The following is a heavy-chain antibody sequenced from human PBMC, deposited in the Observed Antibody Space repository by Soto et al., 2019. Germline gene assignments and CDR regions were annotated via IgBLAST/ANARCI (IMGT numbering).Heavy chain of an antibody. CDR1: GGSISTVDYW. CDR3: ARGPSGDKVDS. CDR2: IYDGGRT. D-gene: IGHD7-27*01. V-gene: IGHV4-30-4*01. Sequence: QVQLQESGPGLVKPSQTLSLTCTVSGGSISTVDYWWSWIRQSPDMGLEWIGHIYDGGRTYNNPSLESRVNMSVDSSKSQLSRTLISVSAADTAVYYCARGPSGDKVDSWGQGTLVTVSS. J-gene: IGHJ4*02.